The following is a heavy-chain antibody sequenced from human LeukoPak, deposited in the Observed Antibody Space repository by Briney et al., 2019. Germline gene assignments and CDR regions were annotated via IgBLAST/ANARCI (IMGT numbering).Heavy chain of an antibody. V-gene: IGHV3-30*02. CDR3: AKDNYYGDFETTNIFGVD. D-gene: IGHD3-10*02. Sequence: GGSLRLSCSSSGFTFNKFGMHWVRQTPGKGLEWVAFIRYDGTKEYYADSMKGRFTISRDNSKNTLYLQMNSLGAEDAAIYYCAKDNYYGDFETTNIFGVDWGQGTLVTVSS. CDR2: IRYDGTKE. J-gene: IGHJ4*02. CDR1: GFTFNKFG.